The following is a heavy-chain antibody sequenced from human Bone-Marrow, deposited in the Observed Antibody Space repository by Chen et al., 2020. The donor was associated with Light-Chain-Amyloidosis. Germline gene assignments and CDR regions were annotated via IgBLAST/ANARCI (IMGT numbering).Heavy chain of an antibody. CDR2: ISVTGSYT. J-gene: IGHJ4*02. D-gene: IGHD3-16*01. CDR1: GFSFGTSS. V-gene: IGHV3-21*01. CDR3: ARVGERWLQSGTFDY. Sequence: EVQLVESGGGLVKPGGSLRISCEASGFSFGTSSMAWVRQAPGKGLEWVSSISVTGSYTNYADSVKGRFTISRDNAKNSLYLQMNSLRVEETAVYYCARVGERWLQSGTFDYWGQGSLVTVSS.